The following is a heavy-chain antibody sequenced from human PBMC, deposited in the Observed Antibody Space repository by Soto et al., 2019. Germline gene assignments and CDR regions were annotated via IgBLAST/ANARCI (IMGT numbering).Heavy chain of an antibody. V-gene: IGHV4-34*01. CDR3: ATRDTAMITHDY. J-gene: IGHJ4*02. Sequence: PSETLSLTCAVYGGSFSGYYWSWIRQPPGKGLEWIGEINHSGSTNYNPSLKSRVTISVDTSKNQFSLKLSSVTAADTAVYYCATRDTAMITHDYWGQGTLVTVSS. CDR2: INHSGST. D-gene: IGHD5-18*01. CDR1: GGSFSGYY.